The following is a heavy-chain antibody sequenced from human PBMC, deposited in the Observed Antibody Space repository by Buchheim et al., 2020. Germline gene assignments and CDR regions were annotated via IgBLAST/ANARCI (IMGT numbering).Heavy chain of an antibody. J-gene: IGHJ4*02. CDR3: GRLLAAGTFVVEH. V-gene: IGHV4-59*01. Sequence: QVQLRESGPGLVKPSETLSLTCTVSGDSINNFYWSWIRQSPGKGLEWIGYVYYTGSPIYNPSLKSRVKILVDRSRNQISLRLASVTAADTAVYYCGRLLAAGTFVVEHWGQGTL. D-gene: IGHD2-21*01. CDR2: VYYTGSP. CDR1: GDSINNFY.